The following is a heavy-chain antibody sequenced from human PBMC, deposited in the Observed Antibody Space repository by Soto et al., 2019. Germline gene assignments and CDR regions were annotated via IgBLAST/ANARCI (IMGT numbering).Heavy chain of an antibody. CDR2: LSAGGTAT. CDR1: GFIFSSSA. V-gene: IGHV3-23*01. CDR3: ASAVGGASYAYLPAD. D-gene: IGHD5-18*01. J-gene: IGHJ4*01. Sequence: EVQLLESGGGLVQPGGSLRLSCAASGFIFSSSAMTWVHQAPGKGLEWVSGLSAGGTATYYADSVKGRFTISRDNSKNTLYLQVNSLRVEDTALYYGASAVGGASYAYLPADWGHGTLVTVSS.